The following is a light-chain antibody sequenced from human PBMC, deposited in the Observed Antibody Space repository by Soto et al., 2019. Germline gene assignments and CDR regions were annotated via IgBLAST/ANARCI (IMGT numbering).Light chain of an antibody. CDR1: QSIGNW. CDR2: KGS. Sequence: QWPSTLSASVVDRVTLTCRSSQSIGNWLAWYQQKPGKAPKLLIYKGSDLQSGVPSRFSGSGSGAEFTLTISSLQPDDVATYYCLQYNNYPWTFGQGTKVDI. V-gene: IGKV1-5*03. J-gene: IGKJ1*01. CDR3: LQYNNYPWT.